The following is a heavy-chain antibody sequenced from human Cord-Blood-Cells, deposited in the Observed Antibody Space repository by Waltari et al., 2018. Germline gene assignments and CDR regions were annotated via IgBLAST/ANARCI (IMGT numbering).Heavy chain of an antibody. CDR3: ARDLPKRYYDFWSGYDY. J-gene: IGHJ4*02. Sequence: QVQLVQSGAEVKKPGDSVQVSCKASGYTFTGYYMLWVRQASGQGIERMGWINPNSGGSNYAQKCQGRVTMTRDTSISTAYMELSRLRSDDTAVYYCARDLPKRYYDFWSGYDYWGQGTLVTVSS. V-gene: IGHV1-2*02. D-gene: IGHD3-3*01. CDR1: GYTFTGYY. CDR2: INPNSGGS.